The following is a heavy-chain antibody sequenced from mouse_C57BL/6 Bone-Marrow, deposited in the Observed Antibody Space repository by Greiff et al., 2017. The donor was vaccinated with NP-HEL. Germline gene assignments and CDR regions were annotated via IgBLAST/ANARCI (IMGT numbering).Heavy chain of an antibody. D-gene: IGHD1-1*01. Sequence: VQLQQSVAELVRPGASVKLSCTASGFNFKNTYMHWVKQRPEQGLEWIGRIDPANGNTKYAPKFQGKATLTADTSSNTAYLQLSSLTSEDTAIYYCASNYYGSSYAMDYWGQGTSVTVSS. CDR1: GFNFKNTY. V-gene: IGHV14-3*01. J-gene: IGHJ4*01. CDR3: ASNYYGSSYAMDY. CDR2: IDPANGNT.